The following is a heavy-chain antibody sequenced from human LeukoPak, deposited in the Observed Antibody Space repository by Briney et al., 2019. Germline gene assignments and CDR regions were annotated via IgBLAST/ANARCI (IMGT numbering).Heavy chain of an antibody. CDR1: GGSISSGGYY. CDR3: ARAGYSYGRFDY. J-gene: IGHJ4*02. CDR2: IYYSGNT. Sequence: SETLSLTCTVSGGSISSGGYYWGWIRQHPGKGLEWIGYIYYSGNTYYNPSLKSRVTISVDTSKNQFSLKLSSVTAADTAVYYCARAGYSYGRFDYWGQGTLVTVSS. V-gene: IGHV4-31*03. D-gene: IGHD5-18*01.